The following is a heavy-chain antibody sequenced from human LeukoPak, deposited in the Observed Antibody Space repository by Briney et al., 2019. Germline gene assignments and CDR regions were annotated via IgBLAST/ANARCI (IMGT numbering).Heavy chain of an antibody. D-gene: IGHD5-12*01. V-gene: IGHV4-34*01. CDR3: ASRGLRGAPRGGYY. CDR2: INHSGST. J-gene: IGHJ4*02. CDR1: GGSFSGYY. Sequence: SETLSLTCAVYGGSFSGYYWSWIRQPPGKGLEWIGEINHSGSTNYNPSLKSRVTISVDTSKNQLSLKLSSVTAADTAVYYCASRGLRGAPRGGYYWGQGTLVTVSS.